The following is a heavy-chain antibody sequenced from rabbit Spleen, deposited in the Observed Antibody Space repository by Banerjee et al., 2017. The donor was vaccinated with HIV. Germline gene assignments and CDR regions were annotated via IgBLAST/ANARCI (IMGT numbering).Heavy chain of an antibody. Sequence: QQQLEESGGGLVKPGGTLTLTCKDSGFDLSSYGVSWVRQGPGKGLEWIGYIDPIFGSTVYASWVNGRFSISRENTQNTVSLPMNSLTVADTATYFCARDLDGVIGWNFGWWGPGPLVTVS. CDR1: GFDLSSYG. J-gene: IGHJ4*01. CDR2: IDPIFGST. V-gene: IGHV1S47*01. D-gene: IGHD1-1*01. CDR3: ARDLDGVIGWNFGW.